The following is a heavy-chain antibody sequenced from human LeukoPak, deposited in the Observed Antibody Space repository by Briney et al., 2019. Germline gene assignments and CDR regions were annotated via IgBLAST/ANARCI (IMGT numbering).Heavy chain of an antibody. D-gene: IGHD2-2*01. CDR1: GFTFSSYA. V-gene: IGHV3-23*01. J-gene: IGHJ5*02. CDR3: AKDPPYCSSTSCSYWTDNWFDP. CDR2: ISGSGGST. Sequence: GGSLRLSCAASGFTFSSYAMSWVRQAPGKGLEWVSAISGSGGSTYYADSVKGRFTISRDNSKNTLYLQMNSLRAEDTAVYYCAKDPPYCSSTSCSYWTDNWFDPWGQGTLVTVSS.